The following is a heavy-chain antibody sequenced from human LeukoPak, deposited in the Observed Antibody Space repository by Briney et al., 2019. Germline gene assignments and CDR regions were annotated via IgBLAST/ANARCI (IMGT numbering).Heavy chain of an antibody. Sequence: GGSLRLSCAASGFTFSTYSMNWVRQAPGKGLEWVSSISSSSTYIYYADSLKGRFTISRDNAKNSLYLQMNSLRAEDTAVYYCAKSWVVTGGVGYWGQGTLVTVSS. CDR1: GFTFSTYS. CDR3: AKSWVVTGGVGY. CDR2: ISSSSTYI. D-gene: IGHD4-23*01. J-gene: IGHJ4*02. V-gene: IGHV3-21*01.